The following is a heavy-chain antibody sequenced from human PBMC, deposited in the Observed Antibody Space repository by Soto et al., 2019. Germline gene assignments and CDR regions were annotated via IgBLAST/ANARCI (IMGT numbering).Heavy chain of an antibody. J-gene: IGHJ6*03. CDR1: GFTLSSYW. V-gene: IGHV3-7*04. CDR2: IKQDGSEG. Sequence: GGSLRLSCVASGFTLSSYWMSWVRQAPGKGLEWVGNIKQDGSEGYYVDSVKGRFTMSRDNAKNSLYLQMNNPRAEDTAGYYCARGTVPAAAYPDYYYQLSVWGKATTVTVS. D-gene: IGHD2-2*01. CDR3: ARGTVPAAAYPDYYYQLSV.